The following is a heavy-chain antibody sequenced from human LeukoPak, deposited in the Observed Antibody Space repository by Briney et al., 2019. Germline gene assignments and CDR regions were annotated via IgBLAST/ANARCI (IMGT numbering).Heavy chain of an antibody. V-gene: IGHV3-49*03. CDR2: IRSKAYGGTT. J-gene: IGHJ4*02. Sequence: GQSLRLSCTASGFTFGDYAMSWFRQAPGKGLEWVGFIRSKAYGGTTEYAASVKGRFTISRDDSKSIAYLQMNSLKTEDTAVYYCTRDSTGYYYDSSGPVDYWGQGTLVTVSS. CDR3: TRDSTGYYYDSSGPVDY. D-gene: IGHD3-22*01. CDR1: GFTFGDYA.